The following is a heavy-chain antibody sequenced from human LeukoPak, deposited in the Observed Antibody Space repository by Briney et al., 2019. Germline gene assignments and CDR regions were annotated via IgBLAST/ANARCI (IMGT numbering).Heavy chain of an antibody. CDR1: GLTFSSYG. CDR3: SRSGYCTNGVCYINYYGMDV. Sequence: RLSCAASGLTFSSYGMHWVRQAPGKGLEWVAVISYDGSNKYYADSVKGRFTISRDNSKNTLYLQMNSLRAEDTAVYYCSRSGYCTNGVCYINYYGMDVWGQGTTVTVSS. CDR2: ISYDGSNK. V-gene: IGHV3-30*03. J-gene: IGHJ6*02. D-gene: IGHD2-8*01.